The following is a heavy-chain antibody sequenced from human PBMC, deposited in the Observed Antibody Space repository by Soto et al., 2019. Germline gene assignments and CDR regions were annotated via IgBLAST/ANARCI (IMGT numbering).Heavy chain of an antibody. J-gene: IGHJ4*02. D-gene: IGHD3-10*01. CDR1: TYTSTTYY. Sequence: QVQLVQSGAEVKKPGASVRLSCKTSTYTSTTYYMHWVRQAPGHGLEWMGIINPGSGGTTYAQKFQDSVTMTRDTSTSTVYMDLNSLRSDDTAVYYCATEFGVHSRRAYYFDYWGQGTLVTVSS. CDR3: ATEFGVHSRRAYYFDY. CDR2: INPGSGGT. V-gene: IGHV1-46*01.